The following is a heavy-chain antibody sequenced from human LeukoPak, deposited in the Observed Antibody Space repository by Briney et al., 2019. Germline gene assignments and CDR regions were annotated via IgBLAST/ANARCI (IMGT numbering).Heavy chain of an antibody. J-gene: IGHJ4*02. D-gene: IGHD5-18*01. CDR1: GFTFSTYS. Sequence: GGSLRLSCVGSGFTFSTYSMNWVRQAPGKGLEWISYISSSGTIIYYVDSVKGRFTISRDNAKSSLYLQMNSLRADDTAVYYCAKWGYSYGYDYWGQGTLVTVSS. CDR2: ISSSGTII. V-gene: IGHV3-48*04. CDR3: AKWGYSYGYDY.